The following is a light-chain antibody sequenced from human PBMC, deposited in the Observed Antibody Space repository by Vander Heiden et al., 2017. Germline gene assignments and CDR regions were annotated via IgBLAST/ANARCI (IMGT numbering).Light chain of an antibody. CDR2: WAS. CDR1: QSVLYSSNNKNY. V-gene: IGKV4-1*01. CDR3: QQYYSTPDT. Sequence: DIVMTKSPDSLAVSSGERATINCKSSQSVLYSSNNKNYLAWYQQKPGQPPKLLIYWASTRESGVPDRFSGSGSGTDFTLTISSLQAEDVAVYYCQQYYSTPDTFGQGTKVEIK. J-gene: IGKJ2*01.